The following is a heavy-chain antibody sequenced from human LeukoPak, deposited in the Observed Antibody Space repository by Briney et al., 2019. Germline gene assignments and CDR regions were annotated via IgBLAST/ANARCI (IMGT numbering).Heavy chain of an antibody. CDR3: ARDLGGTGTTNY. D-gene: IGHD1-1*01. J-gene: IGHJ4*02. V-gene: IGHV1-18*01. CDR2: ISAYNGNT. Sequence: ASVKVSCTASGYTFTSYGISRVRQAPGQGLEWMGWISAYNGNTNYAQKLQGRVTMTTDTSTSTAYMELRSLRSDDTAVYYCARDLGGTGTTNYWGQGTLVTVSS. CDR1: GYTFTSYG.